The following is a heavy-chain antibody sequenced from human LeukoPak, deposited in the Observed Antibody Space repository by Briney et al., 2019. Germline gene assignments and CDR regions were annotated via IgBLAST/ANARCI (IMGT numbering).Heavy chain of an antibody. CDR1: GGSFSDYY. V-gene: IGHV4-34*01. CDR2: VNHSGST. J-gene: IGHJ6*03. Sequence: PSETLSLTCAAYGGSFSDYYWSWIRQPPGKGLEWIGEVNHSGSTNYNPSLKSRVTMSVDTSMNQFSLKLSSVTAADTAVYYCARGHNWYYVDVWGKGTTVTVSS. CDR3: ARGHNWYYVDV. D-gene: IGHD3-16*01.